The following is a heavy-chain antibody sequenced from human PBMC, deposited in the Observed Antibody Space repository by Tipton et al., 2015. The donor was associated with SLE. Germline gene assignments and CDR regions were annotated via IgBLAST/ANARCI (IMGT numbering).Heavy chain of an antibody. CDR2: IYYSGST. D-gene: IGHD2-2*01. J-gene: IGHJ4*02. CDR3: ARAASGCSSTSCPFDY. Sequence: TLSLTCAVYGGSFSGYYWSWIRQPPGKGLEWIGYIYYSGSTYYNPSLKSRVTISVDTSKNQFSLKLSSVTAADTAVYYCARAASGCSSTSCPFDYWGQGTLVPVSS. CDR1: GGSFSGYY. V-gene: IGHV4-34*09.